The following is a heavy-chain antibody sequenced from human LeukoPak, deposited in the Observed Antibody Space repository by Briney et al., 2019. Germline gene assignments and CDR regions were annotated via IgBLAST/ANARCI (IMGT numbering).Heavy chain of an antibody. V-gene: IGHV3-23*01. CDR2: ISERGGST. Sequence: GGSLRLSCVVSGISLSNYAMTWVRQAPGKGLEWVSYISERGGSTTYADSVKGRFTISRDTSLNTRYLQMSSLRAEDTAVYFCARRGIVIRGILVIGYHQEAYHYDYWGQGVLVTVSS. CDR3: ARRGIVIRGILVIGYHQEAYHYDY. J-gene: IGHJ4*02. D-gene: IGHD3-10*01. CDR1: GISLSNYA.